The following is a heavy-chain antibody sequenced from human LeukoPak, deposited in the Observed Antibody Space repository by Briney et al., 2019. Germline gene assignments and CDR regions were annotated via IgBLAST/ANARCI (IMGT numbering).Heavy chain of an antibody. Sequence: GESVKISCMCTGYSFTSYWIGWLRQIPGKGLEWMVIIYAGDTDTRYSPSFQGQVTSSADKSISTAYLQWSSLKASDTAMYYCARHDPLMLGYWGQGTLVTVSS. J-gene: IGHJ4*02. CDR2: IYAGDTDT. CDR1: GYSFTSYW. D-gene: IGHD2-8*01. V-gene: IGHV5-51*01. CDR3: ARHDPLMLGY.